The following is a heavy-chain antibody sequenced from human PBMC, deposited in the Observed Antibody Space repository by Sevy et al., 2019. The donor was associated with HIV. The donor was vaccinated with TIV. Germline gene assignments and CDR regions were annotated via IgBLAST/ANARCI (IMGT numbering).Heavy chain of an antibody. J-gene: IGHJ4*01. V-gene: IGHV4-59*01. D-gene: IGHD1-26*01. Sequence: SETLSLTCTVSGGAISSYYWSWIWQPPGKGLEWIGYIYYSGSTNYNPSLKSRVTISVDTSKNQFSLKLSSVTAADTAVYYCARLSRGTSAGFDYWGHGTLVTVSS. CDR1: GGAISSYY. CDR2: IYYSGST. CDR3: ARLSRGTSAGFDY.